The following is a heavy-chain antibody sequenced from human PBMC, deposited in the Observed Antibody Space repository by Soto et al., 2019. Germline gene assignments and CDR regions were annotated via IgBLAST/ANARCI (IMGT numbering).Heavy chain of an antibody. CDR2: IYWNDDK. V-gene: IGHV2-5*01. J-gene: IGHJ5*02. D-gene: IGHD2-2*01. CDR3: AHSVLVIRQLAGFDP. Sequence: QITLKESGPTLVKPTQTLTLTCTFSGFSLSTSGVGVGWIRQPPGKALEWLALIYWNDDKRYSPSLKSRLTSTKDTSKNQVVLTMTNMDPVDTATYYCAHSVLVIRQLAGFDPWGQGTLVTVSS. CDR1: GFSLSTSGVG.